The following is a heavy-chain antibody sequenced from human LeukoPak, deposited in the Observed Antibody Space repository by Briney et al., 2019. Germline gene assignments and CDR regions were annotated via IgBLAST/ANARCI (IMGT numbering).Heavy chain of an antibody. V-gene: IGHV4-59*12. CDR3: ARDQFLAVAGTGDAFDI. D-gene: IGHD6-19*01. Sequence: SETLSLTCTVSGGSISSYYWSWIRQPPGKGLEWIGYIYYSGSTNYNPSLKSRVTISVDTSKNQFSLKLSSVTAADTAVYYCARDQFLAVAGTGDAFDIWGQGTMVTVSS. CDR2: IYYSGST. CDR1: GGSISSYY. J-gene: IGHJ3*02.